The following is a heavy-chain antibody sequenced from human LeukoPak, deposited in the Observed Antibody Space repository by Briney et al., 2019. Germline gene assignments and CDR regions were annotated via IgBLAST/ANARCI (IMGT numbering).Heavy chain of an antibody. CDR3: ARFHGGDWLYFDS. Sequence: ASVKVSCKASGYTFTDYYMHWVRQAPGQGLEWMGWINPNSGVTYYAQKFQGRVTMTRDTSISTAYMDLSRLTSDDTAVYYCARFHGGDWLYFDSWGQGTLVPVSS. D-gene: IGHD2-21*02. CDR2: INPNSGVT. J-gene: IGHJ4*02. V-gene: IGHV1-2*02. CDR1: GYTFTDYY.